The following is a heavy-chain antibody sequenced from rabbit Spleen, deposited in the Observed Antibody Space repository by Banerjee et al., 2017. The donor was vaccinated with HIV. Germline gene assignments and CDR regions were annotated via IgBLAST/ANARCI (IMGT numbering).Heavy chain of an antibody. J-gene: IGHJ4*01. Sequence: QLEESGGGLVQPGGSLKLSCKASGFTLNSYYMNWVRQAPGKGLEWIGYIDPVFGITYYANWVNGRFSISRENAQNTVFLQMNSLTAADTATYFCVREVAARFNLWGPGTLVTVS. CDR3: VREVAARFNL. D-gene: IGHD4-1*01. CDR2: IDPVFGIT. V-gene: IGHV1S7*01. CDR1: GFTLNSYY.